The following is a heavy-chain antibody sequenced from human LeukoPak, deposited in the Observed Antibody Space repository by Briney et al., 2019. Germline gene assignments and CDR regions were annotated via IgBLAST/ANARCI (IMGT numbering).Heavy chain of an antibody. CDR1: GFPFSSCA. CDR3: AKRNTMVRGGPCFDY. D-gene: IGHD3-10*01. V-gene: IGHV3-23*01. CDR2: IFGSGDTT. Sequence: GGSLRLSCAASGFPFSSCAMNWVRQAPGKGLEWVSIIFGSGDTTYYADSVKGRFTVSRDNSKNTLYLQMNNLRPEDTATYYCAKRNTMVRGGPCFDYWGQGLMVTVSS. J-gene: IGHJ4*02.